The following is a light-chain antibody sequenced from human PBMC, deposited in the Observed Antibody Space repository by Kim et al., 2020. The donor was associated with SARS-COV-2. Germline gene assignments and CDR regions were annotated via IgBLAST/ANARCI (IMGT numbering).Light chain of an antibody. CDR2: YDS. V-gene: IGLV3-21*04. CDR3: QVWDSRSDHPGVV. J-gene: IGLJ2*01. Sequence: GKPASIACGGNNIGSKSGHWYQQKPGQAPVLVIYYDSDRPSGIPERLSGSNSGNTATLTISRVEAGDEADYYCQVWDSRSDHPGVVFGGGTQLTVL. CDR1: NIGSKS.